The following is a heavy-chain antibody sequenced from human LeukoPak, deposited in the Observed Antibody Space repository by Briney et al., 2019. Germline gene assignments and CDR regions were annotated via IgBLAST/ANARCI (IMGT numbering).Heavy chain of an antibody. Sequence: SDTLSLTCTVSGGPISSYYWSWIRQPPGKGLEWIGYIYYSRSTNYNPSLKSRGTISVDTSKYQFSGKLSSVTAADTAVYYCARAPMVRAGWFDPWGQGTLVTVSS. D-gene: IGHD3-10*01. CDR2: IYYSRST. CDR3: ARAPMVRAGWFDP. J-gene: IGHJ5*02. CDR1: GGPISSYY. V-gene: IGHV4-59*07.